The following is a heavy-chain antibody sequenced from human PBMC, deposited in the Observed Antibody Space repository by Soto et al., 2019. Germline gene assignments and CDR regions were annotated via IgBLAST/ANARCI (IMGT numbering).Heavy chain of an antibody. J-gene: IGHJ6*02. CDR2: IKQDGSEK. D-gene: IGHD2-15*01. Sequence: GGSLRLSCAASGFTFSSYWMSWVRQAPGKGLEWVANIKQDGSEKYYVDSVKGRFTISRDNAKNSLYLQMNSLRAEDTAVYYCARPVVAAAYYYYGMDVWGQGTTVTV. CDR1: GFTFSSYW. V-gene: IGHV3-7*03. CDR3: ARPVVAAAYYYYGMDV.